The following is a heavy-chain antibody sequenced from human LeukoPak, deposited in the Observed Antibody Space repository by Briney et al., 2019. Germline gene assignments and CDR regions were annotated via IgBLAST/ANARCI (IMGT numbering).Heavy chain of an antibody. Sequence: PGGSLRLSCAASGFIVSSSYMNWVRQAPGKGLEWVSVIYSGGHTYYTDSVKGRFTISRDNSNNTLYLYMNSLRPDDTAVYYCARSTRDGYNHYHYYYMDVWAKGPRSPSP. D-gene: IGHD5-24*01. CDR2: IYSGGHT. V-gene: IGHV3-53*01. CDR1: GFIVSSSY. J-gene: IGHJ6*03. CDR3: ARSTRDGYNHYHYYYMDV.